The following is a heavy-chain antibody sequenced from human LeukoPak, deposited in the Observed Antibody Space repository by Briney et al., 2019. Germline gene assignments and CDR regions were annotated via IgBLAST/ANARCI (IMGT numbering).Heavy chain of an antibody. J-gene: IGHJ6*02. CDR3: ARESRGYPGYYYGMDV. Sequence: PSETLSLTCTVSGGSISSYYWSWIRQPPGKGLEWIGYIYYSGSTNYNPSLKSRVTISVDTSKNQFSLKLSSVTAADTAVYYCARESRGYPGYYYGMDVWGQETAVTVSS. CDR1: GGSISSYY. D-gene: IGHD1-1*01. CDR2: IYYSGST. V-gene: IGHV4-59*01.